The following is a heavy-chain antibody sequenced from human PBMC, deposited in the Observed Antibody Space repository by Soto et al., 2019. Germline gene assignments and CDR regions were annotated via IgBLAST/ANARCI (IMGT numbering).Heavy chain of an antibody. CDR2: ISYDGSNK. Sequence: QVQLVESGGGVVQPGRSLRLSCAASGFTFSSYGMHWVRQAPGKGLEWVAVISYDGSNKYYADSVKGRFIISRDNSKNTLYLQMNSLRAEDTAVYYCAKEVTMAGGYWGQGTLVTVSS. CDR1: GFTFSSYG. CDR3: AKEVTMAGGY. D-gene: IGHD6-19*01. J-gene: IGHJ4*02. V-gene: IGHV3-30*18.